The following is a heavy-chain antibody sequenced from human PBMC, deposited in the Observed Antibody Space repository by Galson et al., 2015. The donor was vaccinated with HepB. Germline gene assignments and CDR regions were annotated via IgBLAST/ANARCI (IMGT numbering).Heavy chain of an antibody. CDR3: ARSDFDSYFDL. CDR1: GFTVNTNY. D-gene: IGHD2-21*02. J-gene: IGHJ2*01. Sequence: SLRLSCAASGFTVNTNYMTWVRQAPGKGLEWVSIIYRDGSTYYGDSVKGRFTISRDDAKNSLYLQMNSLRAGDTAVYYCARSDFDSYFDLWGRGTLVTVSS. CDR2: IYRDGST. V-gene: IGHV3-53*01.